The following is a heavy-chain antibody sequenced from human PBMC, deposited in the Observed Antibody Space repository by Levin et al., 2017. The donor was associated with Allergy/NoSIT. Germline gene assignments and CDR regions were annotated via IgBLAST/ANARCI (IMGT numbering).Heavy chain of an antibody. D-gene: IGHD3-10*01. CDR1: GGSIRSGSYY. Sequence: RSPTLSLPCTVSGGSIRSGSYYWSWIRQPAAKGLEWIGRIYSSGSANYNPSLKSRVTISVDTSKNQFSLKLSSVTAADTAVYYCARAEVGSEHWGQGTLVTVSS. CDR3: ARAEVGSEH. J-gene: IGHJ4*02. V-gene: IGHV4-61*02. CDR2: IYSSGSA.